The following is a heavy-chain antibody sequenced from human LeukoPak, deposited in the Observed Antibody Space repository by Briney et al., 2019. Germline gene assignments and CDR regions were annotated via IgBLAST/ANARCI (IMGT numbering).Heavy chain of an antibody. D-gene: IGHD6-6*01. CDR2: IYYSGST. CDR3: ARGVEYSSSSGLGY. Sequence: SETLSLTCTVSGGSISSYYWSWIRQPPGKGLEWIGYIYYSGSTNYNPSLKSRVTISVDTSKNQFSLKLSSVTAADTALYYCARGVEYSSSSGLGYWGQRTLVSVSS. CDR1: GGSISSYY. V-gene: IGHV4-59*01. J-gene: IGHJ4*02.